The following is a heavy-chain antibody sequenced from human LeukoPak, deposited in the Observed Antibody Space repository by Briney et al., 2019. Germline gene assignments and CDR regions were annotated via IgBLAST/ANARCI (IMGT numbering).Heavy chain of an antibody. D-gene: IGHD2-15*01. CDR1: GGSFSGYY. CDR2: INHSGST. V-gene: IGHV4-34*01. CDR3: ARFRGRCIGGSCYQNNYYYYGMDV. J-gene: IGHJ6*04. Sequence: SETLSLTCALYGGSFSGYYWSWIRQPPGKGLEWIGEINHSGSTNYNPSPKSRATISVDTSKNQFSLKLSSVTAADTAVYYCARFRGRCIGGSCYQNNYYYYGMDVWGKGTAVTVSS.